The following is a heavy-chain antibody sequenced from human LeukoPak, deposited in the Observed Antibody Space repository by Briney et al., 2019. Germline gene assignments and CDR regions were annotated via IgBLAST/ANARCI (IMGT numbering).Heavy chain of an antibody. CDR3: VGGSGSTQQHNWFDP. CDR2: INHSGST. V-gene: IGHV4-34*01. Sequence: SETLSLTCAVYGGSFSGYYWTWIRQPPGKGLEWIGEINHSGSTDYNPSLKSRVTISVDTSKNQFSLKLSSLTAADTAVYYCVGGSGSTQQHNWFDPWGQGTLVTVPS. D-gene: IGHD3-10*01. CDR1: GGSFSGYY. J-gene: IGHJ5*02.